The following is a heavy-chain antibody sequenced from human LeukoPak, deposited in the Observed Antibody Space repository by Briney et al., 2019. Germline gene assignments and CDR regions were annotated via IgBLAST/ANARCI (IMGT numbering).Heavy chain of an antibody. Sequence: SVKVSCKASGGTFSSYAISRVRQAPGQGLEWMGGIIPIFGTANYAQKFQGRVTITTDESTSTAYMELSSLRSEDTAVYYCARTLLEYDILTGYYSRLAFDYWGQGTLVTVSS. CDR3: ARTLLEYDILTGYYSRLAFDY. D-gene: IGHD3-9*01. J-gene: IGHJ4*02. CDR1: GGTFSSYA. V-gene: IGHV1-69*05. CDR2: IIPIFGTA.